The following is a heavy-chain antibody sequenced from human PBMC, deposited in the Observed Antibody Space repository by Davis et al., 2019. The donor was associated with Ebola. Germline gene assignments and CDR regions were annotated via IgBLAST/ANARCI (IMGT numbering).Heavy chain of an antibody. CDR2: IYHIGST. CDR1: GCSFSSGGYP. CDR3: ARGGAAADQARTLEIDY. J-gene: IGHJ4*02. D-gene: IGHD6-13*01. Sequence: LRLSCAASGCSFSSGGYPWSCNRQPPGKGLEWIGYIYHIGSTYYNPSLKSRVTISVDTSKNQFSLKLSSVTAADTAVYYCARGGAAADQARTLEIDYWGQGTLVTASS. V-gene: IGHV4-30-2*01.